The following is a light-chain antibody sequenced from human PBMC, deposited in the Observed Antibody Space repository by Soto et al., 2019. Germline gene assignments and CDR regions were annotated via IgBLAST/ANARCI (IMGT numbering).Light chain of an antibody. Sequence: EIVLTQSPATLSLSPGERATLSCRASQSVVKCLAWYQQKPGQAPRRLIYDGSCTAPGIPARFSGSGSGTAFTLTISSLVPEDFGVYYCQQCNNWPPITFGQGTRLEIK. CDR1: QSVVKC. J-gene: IGKJ5*01. V-gene: IGKV3-11*01. CDR2: DGS. CDR3: QQCNNWPPIT.